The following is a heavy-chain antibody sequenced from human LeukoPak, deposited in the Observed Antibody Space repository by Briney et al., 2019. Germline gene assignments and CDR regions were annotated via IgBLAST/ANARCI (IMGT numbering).Heavy chain of an antibody. D-gene: IGHD7-27*01. Sequence: QAGGSLRLSCAASGFTVSTNYMSWVPQAPGEGLEWVLVIYSDGRTYYADSVKGRFTISRDNSKNTLYLQMNSLRAEDTAVYYCARDVQTGDRDYWGQGTLVTVSS. J-gene: IGHJ4*02. CDR3: ARDVQTGDRDY. CDR1: GFTVSTNY. CDR2: IYSDGRT. V-gene: IGHV3-53*01.